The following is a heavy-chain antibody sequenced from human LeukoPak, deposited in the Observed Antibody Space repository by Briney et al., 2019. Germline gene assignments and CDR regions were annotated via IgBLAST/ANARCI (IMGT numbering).Heavy chain of an antibody. CDR3: AELGITMIGGV. V-gene: IGHV3-23*01. Sequence: PGGSLRLSCAASGFTFSSYGMSWVRQAPGKGLEWVSDISGSGGSTYYADSVKGRLTISRDNSKNTLYLQMNRVRAEDTAVYYCAELGITMIGGVWGKGTTVTISS. J-gene: IGHJ6*04. D-gene: IGHD3-10*02. CDR2: ISGSGGST. CDR1: GFTFSSYG.